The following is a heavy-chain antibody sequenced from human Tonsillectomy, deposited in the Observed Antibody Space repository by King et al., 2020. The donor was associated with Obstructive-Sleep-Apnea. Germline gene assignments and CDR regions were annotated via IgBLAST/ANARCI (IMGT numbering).Heavy chain of an antibody. CDR3: AKEHIAISAVDV. J-gene: IGHJ4*02. CDR1: GFSFSSNS. Sequence: VQLVESGGGLVQPGGSLRLSCVASGFSFSSNSMNWVRQAPGKGLEWVSFISRSSRTTYYADSVKGRFTISRDNARNSLYLQMNSLRAEDTAVYFCAKEHIAISAVDVWGQGTLVTVSS. D-gene: IGHD1/OR15-1a*01. CDR2: ISRSSRTT. V-gene: IGHV3-48*04.